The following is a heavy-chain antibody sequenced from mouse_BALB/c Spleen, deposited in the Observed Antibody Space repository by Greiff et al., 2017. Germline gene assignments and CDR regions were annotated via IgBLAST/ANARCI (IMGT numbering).Heavy chain of an antibody. CDR3: ARWAMDY. J-gene: IGHJ4*01. V-gene: IGHV1S41*01. Sequence: DLVKPGASVKLSCKASGYTFTSYWINWIKQRPGQGLEWIGRIAPGSGSTYYNEMFKGKATLTVDTSSSTAYIQLSSLSSEDSAVYCCARWAMDYWGQGTSVTVSS. CDR2: IAPGSGST. CDR1: GYTFTSYW.